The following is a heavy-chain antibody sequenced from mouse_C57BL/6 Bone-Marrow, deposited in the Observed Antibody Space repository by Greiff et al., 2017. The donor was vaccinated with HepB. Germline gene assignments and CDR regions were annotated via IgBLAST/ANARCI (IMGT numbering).Heavy chain of an antibody. D-gene: IGHD1-1*01. Sequence: QVQLKQPGAELVKPGASVKLSCKASGYTFTSYWMHWVKQRPGRGLEWIGRIDPNSGGTKYNEKFKSKATLTVDKPSSTAYMQLSSLTSEDSAVYYCARCDYDYAMDYWGQGTSVTVSS. V-gene: IGHV1-72*01. CDR3: ARCDYDYAMDY. CDR2: IDPNSGGT. J-gene: IGHJ4*01. CDR1: GYTFTSYW.